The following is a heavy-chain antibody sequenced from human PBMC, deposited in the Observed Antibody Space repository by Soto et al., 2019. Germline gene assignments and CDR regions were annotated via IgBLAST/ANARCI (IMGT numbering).Heavy chain of an antibody. Sequence: GGSLRLSCAASGFTFSSYGMHWVRQAPGKGLEWVAVIWYDGSNKYYADSVKGRFTISRDNSKNTLYLQMNSLRAEDTAVYYFPRDGEVSARGLYFDYWGQGTLVPLSP. J-gene: IGHJ4*02. V-gene: IGHV3-33*01. CDR3: PRDGEVSARGLYFDY. D-gene: IGHD3-16*01. CDR1: GFTFSSYG. CDR2: IWYDGSNK.